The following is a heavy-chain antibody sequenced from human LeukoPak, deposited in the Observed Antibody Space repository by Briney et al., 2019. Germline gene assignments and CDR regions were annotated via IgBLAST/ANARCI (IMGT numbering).Heavy chain of an antibody. V-gene: IGHV3-11*01. CDR3: ARDYRQSVPAALFDY. D-gene: IGHD2-2*01. CDR1: GFTFSDYY. Sequence: GGSLRLSGAASGFTFSDYYMSWIRQAPGKGLEWVSYISSSGSTIYYADSVKGRFTISRDNAKNSLYLQMNSLRAEDTAVYYCARDYRQSVPAALFDYWGQGTLVTVSS. J-gene: IGHJ4*02. CDR2: ISSSGSTI.